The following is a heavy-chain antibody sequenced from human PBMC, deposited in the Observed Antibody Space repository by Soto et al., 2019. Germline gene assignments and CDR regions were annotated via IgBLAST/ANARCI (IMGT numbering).Heavy chain of an antibody. CDR1: GYTFSDYF. D-gene: IGHD1-26*01. CDR2: INPKTAAT. CDR3: ARIKWGLDYYSGMDV. Sequence: ASVNVSCKASGYTFSDYFIQWLRQAPGQGLEWVAWINPKTAATNYAKKFQDRVTLTSDTSFSTAYLELTRLRPDDTAVYYCARIKWGLDYYSGMDVWGQGTAVTVSS. J-gene: IGHJ6*02. V-gene: IGHV1-2*02.